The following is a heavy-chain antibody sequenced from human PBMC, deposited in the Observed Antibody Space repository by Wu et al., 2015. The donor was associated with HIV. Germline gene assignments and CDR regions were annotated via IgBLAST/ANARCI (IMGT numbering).Heavy chain of an antibody. Sequence: QVQLVQSGAEVQKSGASLKVSCKTSGYTFTDYYIHWVRQAPGQGLQWMGWINPNTGDTNYAETFKGTGSTMTRDTSISTVYMVLTSLKFNDTATYYCARDWQFHVVFGDFYMDVWGNGTTVIVSS. J-gene: IGHJ6*03. CDR3: ARDWQFHVVFGDFYMDV. V-gene: IGHV1-2*02. CDR2: INPNTGDT. D-gene: IGHD3-16*01. CDR1: GYTFTDYY.